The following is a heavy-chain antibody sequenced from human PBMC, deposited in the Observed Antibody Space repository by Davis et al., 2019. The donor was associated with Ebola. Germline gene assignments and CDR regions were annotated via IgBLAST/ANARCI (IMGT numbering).Heavy chain of an antibody. CDR3: AKDNGRGPYGLDV. CDR1: GFSFSHYA. V-gene: IGHV3-23*01. J-gene: IGHJ6*02. D-gene: IGHD2-8*01. Sequence: GGSLRLSCAASGFSFSHYAMIWVRQAPGKGLEWVTSISGSGGSTYYADSVKGRFTISRDNSKSTLYLEMNSLRAEDTAVYYCAKDNGRGPYGLDVWGQGTTVTVSS. CDR2: ISGSGGST.